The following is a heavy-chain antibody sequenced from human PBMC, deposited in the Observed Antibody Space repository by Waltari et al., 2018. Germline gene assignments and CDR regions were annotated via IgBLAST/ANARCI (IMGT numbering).Heavy chain of an antibody. V-gene: IGHV4-4*02. CDR3: ARDRGRGLYLDT. Sequence: QLQLQESGPGLVQPSGTLSPTCAVSGDSACNPYLWDWVRQPPGKGLEWIGQVHGSTGRTNYNPSFASRVTVSLDTYNNQFSLKLTYATAAVTAVYYCARDRGRGLYLDTWGPGTLVTVSP. CDR2: VHGSTGRT. J-gene: IGHJ4*02. D-gene: IGHD2-15*01. CDR1: GDSACNPYL.